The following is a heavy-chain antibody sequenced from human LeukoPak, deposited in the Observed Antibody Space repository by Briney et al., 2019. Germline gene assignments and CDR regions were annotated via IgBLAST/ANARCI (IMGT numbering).Heavy chain of an antibody. Sequence: GASVKVSCKASGYTFTSYGISWVRQAPGQGLEWMGWISAYNGNTNYAQKLQGRVTMTTDTSTSTAYMELRSLRSEDTAVYYCASLYRYYYYGMDVWGQGTTVTVSS. CDR2: ISAYNGNT. J-gene: IGHJ6*02. CDR3: ASLYRYYYYGMDV. V-gene: IGHV1-18*01. CDR1: GYTFTSYG. D-gene: IGHD3-16*02.